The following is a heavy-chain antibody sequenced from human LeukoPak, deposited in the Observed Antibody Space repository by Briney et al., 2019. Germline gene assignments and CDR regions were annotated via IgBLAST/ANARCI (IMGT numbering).Heavy chain of an antibody. J-gene: IGHJ4*02. V-gene: IGHV1-2*02. CDR2: IYPNSGAT. Sequence: ASVKVSCKTSGYTFTAYYMYWLRQALGQGLECMGWIYPNSGATGYAQNFQGRVTMTRDTSVSTIYMELSRLRSDDTAVYYCARDGVSTTPDLDYWGQGTLVTVSS. D-gene: IGHD2-8*01. CDR3: ARDGVSTTPDLDY. CDR1: GYTFTAYY.